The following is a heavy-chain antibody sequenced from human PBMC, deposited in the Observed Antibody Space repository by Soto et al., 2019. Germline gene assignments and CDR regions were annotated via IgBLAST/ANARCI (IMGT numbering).Heavy chain of an antibody. J-gene: IGHJ4*02. D-gene: IGHD3-22*01. CDR2: MYYSGSP. CDR3: ARLLYDRSGYYYFDL. Sequence: SETLSLTCTVSGGSTSSRNYYWGWIRQPPGKGLEWIGSMYYSGSPYHNPSLKSRVTISVDTSKNQFSLKLTSVTAADTAIYYCARLLYDRSGYYYFDLWGQGIPVTVS. CDR1: GGSTSSRNYY. V-gene: IGHV4-39*01.